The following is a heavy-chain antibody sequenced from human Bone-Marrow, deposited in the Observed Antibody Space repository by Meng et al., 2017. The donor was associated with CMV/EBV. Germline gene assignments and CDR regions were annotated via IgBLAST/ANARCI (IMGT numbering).Heavy chain of an antibody. V-gene: IGHV4-61*01. D-gene: IGHD2-2*02. CDR3: ARDMGYRAYCSSTSCYSGRGGMDV. CDR2: IYYSGST. J-gene: IGHJ6*01. CDR1: GGSVSSGSYY. Sequence: SETLSLTCTVSGGSVSSGSYYWSWIRQPPGKGLEWIGYIYYSGSTNYNPSLKSRVTISVDTSKKQFSLKLRSVTAADTAVYYCARDMGYRAYCSSTSCYSGRGGMDVWGQGTTVTVSS.